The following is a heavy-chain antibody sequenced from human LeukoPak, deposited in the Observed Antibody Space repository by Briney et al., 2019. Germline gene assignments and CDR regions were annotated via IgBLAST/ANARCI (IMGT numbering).Heavy chain of an antibody. CDR2: ISGSGGRT. V-gene: IGHV3-23*01. CDR3: AKHFTIVATILDP. CDR1: GFTFSHYG. D-gene: IGHD5-12*01. J-gene: IGHJ5*02. Sequence: GGSLRLSCAASGFTFSHYGMSWVRQAPGKGLEWVSAISGSGGRTNYADSVKGRFTISRDNSKNTLYLQMNSLRAEDTAVYFCAKHFTIVATILDPWGQGTLVTVSS.